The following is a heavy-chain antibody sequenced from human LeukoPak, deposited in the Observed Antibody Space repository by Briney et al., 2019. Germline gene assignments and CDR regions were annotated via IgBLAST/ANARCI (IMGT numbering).Heavy chain of an antibody. CDR1: AFTFSSHS. D-gene: IGHD3-9*01. J-gene: IGHJ4*02. CDR2: ITSTSSYI. Sequence: GGSLRLSCAASAFTFSSHSMNWVRQAPGKGLEWVSSITSTSSYIYYADSVKGRFTISRDNAKNSLYLQMNSLRAEDTAVYYCARNTPDICLEGWGQGTLVTVSS. V-gene: IGHV3-21*01. CDR3: ARNTPDICLEG.